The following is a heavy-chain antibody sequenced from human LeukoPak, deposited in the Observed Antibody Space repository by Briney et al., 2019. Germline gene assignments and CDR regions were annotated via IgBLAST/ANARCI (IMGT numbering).Heavy chain of an antibody. J-gene: IGHJ4*02. CDR2: MNPSSGNT. CDR1: GYSFTSYD. V-gene: IGHV1-8*01. Sequence: ASVIVSCKASGYSFTSYDINWVRQAPGQGPEWIGWMNPSSGNTGYAQRFQGRVTMTRDTSTSTAYLELSSLTSDDTAVYYCAAHTYYYSSGSFGHWGQGTLVTVSS. D-gene: IGHD3-10*01. CDR3: AAHTYYYSSGSFGH.